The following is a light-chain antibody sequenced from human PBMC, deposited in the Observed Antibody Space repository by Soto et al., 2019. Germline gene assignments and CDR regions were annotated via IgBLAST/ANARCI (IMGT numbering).Light chain of an antibody. CDR3: QQYNNWPRT. CDR2: GAS. Sequence: ETMMTQSPATLSVSPGERATLSCRASQSVSSNLGWYQQKPGQTPRLLISGASTRATGIPARFSGSGSGTEFTLTISSLQSEDFAVYYCQQYNNWPRTFGQGTKVDIK. CDR1: QSVSSN. V-gene: IGKV3-15*01. J-gene: IGKJ1*01.